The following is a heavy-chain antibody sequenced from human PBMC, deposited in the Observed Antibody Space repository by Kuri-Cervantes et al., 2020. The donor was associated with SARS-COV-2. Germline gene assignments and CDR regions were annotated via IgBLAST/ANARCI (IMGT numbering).Heavy chain of an antibody. J-gene: IGHJ6*03. CDR1: GGSFSGYY. CDR2: INHSGST. Sequence: ESLKISCAVYGGSFSGYYWSWIRQPPGKGLEWIGEINHSGSTNYNPSLKSRVTISVDTSKNQFSLKLSSVTAADTAVYYCARGPRDFWSGYYDYYYMDVWGKGTTVTVSS. CDR3: ARGPRDFWSGYYDYYYMDV. D-gene: IGHD3-3*01. V-gene: IGHV4-34*01.